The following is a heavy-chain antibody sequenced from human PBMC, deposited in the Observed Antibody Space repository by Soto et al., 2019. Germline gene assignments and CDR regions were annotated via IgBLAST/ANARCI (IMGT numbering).Heavy chain of an antibody. J-gene: IGHJ4*02. CDR1: GGSFSGSY. D-gene: IGHD5-18*01. CDR2: IHQSGSI. V-gene: IGHV4-34*01. CDR3: ARGQDRAKVGY. Sequence: QVQLQQWGVGLLKPSETLSLTCAVYGGSFSGSYWNWIRQSPGKGLEWIGEIHQSGSIRYNPSHKSRVAISVDTSKNQFSLQLTSVTAADTAVYYCARGQDRAKVGYWGQGTLVTVSS.